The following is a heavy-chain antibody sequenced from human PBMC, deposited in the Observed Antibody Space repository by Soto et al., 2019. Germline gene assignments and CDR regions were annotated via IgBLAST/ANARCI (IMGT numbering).Heavy chain of an antibody. CDR2: IKNRIAGGTT. D-gene: IGHD2-15*01. Sequence: GARRHPLGGSGVTFKTGRKIGGRQGPGKGGGGGGRIKNRIAGGTTDYSAPVQGRFTISRDDSKDTLYLQMNSLKTEDTAVYYCTTDSTQTFCDGGPCYSVQTKIHDSWGQGTLVIVSS. J-gene: IGHJ4*02. CDR1: GVTFKTGR. CDR3: TTDSTQTFCDGGPCYSVQTKIHDS. V-gene: IGHV3-15*01.